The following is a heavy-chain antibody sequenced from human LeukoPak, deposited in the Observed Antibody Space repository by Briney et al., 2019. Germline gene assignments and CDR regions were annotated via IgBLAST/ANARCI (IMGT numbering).Heavy chain of an antibody. J-gene: IGHJ4*02. CDR1: GGSISSSNW. D-gene: IGHD2-21*02. CDR2: IYHSGRGNT. CDR3: AKGLLGYGGDSSLPNHPFDY. Sequence: SETLSLTCAVSGGSISSSNWWIWLRQPPGKGLEWIGEIYHSGRGNTNYNPSLKSRATISIDNAKNQFSLKLRSVTAADTAVYYCAKGLLGYGGDSSLPNHPFDYWGQGILVTVSS. V-gene: IGHV4/OR15-8*02.